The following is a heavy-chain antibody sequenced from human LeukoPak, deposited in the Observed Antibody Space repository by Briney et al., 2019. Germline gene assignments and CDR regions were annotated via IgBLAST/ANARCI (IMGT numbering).Heavy chain of an antibody. CDR3: AKDPPNQAVVSTRDAFDI. Sequence: TGGSLRLSCAASGFTFNSYAMSWVRQAPGKGLEWVSGISDSGAGKYYADSVKGHFTISRDNSKNTLYLQMNSLRAEDTAVYYCAKDPPNQAVVSTRDAFDIWGQGTMVTVSS. D-gene: IGHD6-19*01. CDR1: GFTFNSYA. J-gene: IGHJ3*02. V-gene: IGHV3-23*01. CDR2: ISDSGAGK.